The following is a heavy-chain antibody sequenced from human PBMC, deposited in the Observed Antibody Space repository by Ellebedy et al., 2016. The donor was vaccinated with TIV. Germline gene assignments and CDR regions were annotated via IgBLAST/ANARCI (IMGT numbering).Heavy chain of an antibody. V-gene: IGHV3-30-3*01. Sequence: GGSLRLSCAASGFTFSSYAMHWVRQAPGKGLEWVAIISYDGGNKCYADSVKGRFTISRDNSKNTVYLQMNSLRAEDTAVYYCARDSRVLEDYYYYGMDVWGQGTTVTVSS. D-gene: IGHD2/OR15-2a*01. J-gene: IGHJ6*02. CDR2: ISYDGGNK. CDR1: GFTFSSYA. CDR3: ARDSRVLEDYYYYGMDV.